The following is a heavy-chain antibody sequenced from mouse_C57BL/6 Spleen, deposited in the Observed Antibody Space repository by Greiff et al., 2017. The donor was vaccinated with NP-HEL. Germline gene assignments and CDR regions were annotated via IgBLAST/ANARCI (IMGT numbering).Heavy chain of an antibody. CDR3: ARSWDGYPFDY. D-gene: IGHD2-3*01. Sequence: QVQLQQSGAELVRPGTSVKVSCKASGYAFTNYLIVWVKQRPGQGLEWIGVINPGSGGTNYNEKFKGKATLTADKSSSTAYMQLSSLTSEDSAVYFCARSWDGYPFDYWGQGTTLTVSS. CDR2: INPGSGGT. V-gene: IGHV1-54*01. CDR1: GYAFTNYL. J-gene: IGHJ2*01.